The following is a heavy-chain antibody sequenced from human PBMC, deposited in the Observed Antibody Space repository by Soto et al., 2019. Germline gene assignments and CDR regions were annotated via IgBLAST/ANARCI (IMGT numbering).Heavy chain of an antibody. Sequence: QITLNESGPTVVRPTETLTLTCRFSGFSLTTSGVGVGWIRQSPGKAPEWLALIYWDDDKRYSASLKSRLTITKDTSKNQVVMTVSDLDPTDTATYCCAHIVLRTFFVLATTTSIYFDFWGQGTPVAVSS. J-gene: IGHJ1*01. CDR2: IYWDDDK. D-gene: IGHD3-3*01. CDR3: AHIVLRTFFVLATTTSIYFDF. V-gene: IGHV2-5*02. CDR1: GFSLTTSGVG.